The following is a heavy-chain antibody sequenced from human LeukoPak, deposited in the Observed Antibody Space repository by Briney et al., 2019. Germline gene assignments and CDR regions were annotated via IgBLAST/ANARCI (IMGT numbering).Heavy chain of an antibody. V-gene: IGHV2-5*02. CDR1: GFSLRTSGVG. J-gene: IGHJ4*02. CDR2: IYWDDDK. D-gene: IGHD3-22*01. CDR3: ARLYDSSGYFGVDY. Sequence: SGPTLVNPTQTLTLTCTFSGFSLRTSGVGGGWIRQPPGKALEWLALIYWDDDKRYSPSLKSRLTIIKDTSKNQVVLTMTNMDPVDTATYYCARLYDSSGYFGVDYWGQGALVTVSS.